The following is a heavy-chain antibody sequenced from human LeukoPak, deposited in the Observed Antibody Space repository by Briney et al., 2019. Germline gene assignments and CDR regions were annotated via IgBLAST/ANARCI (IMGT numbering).Heavy chain of an antibody. V-gene: IGHV4-39*01. CDR3: ARRLEPPQFDY. Sequence: SETLSLTCTVSGGSISSNSYYWGWIRQPPGKGLEWIGSIYYSGSTYYNPSLKSRVTISVDTSKNQFSLKLSSVTAADTAVYYCARRLEPPQFDYWGQGTLVTVSS. D-gene: IGHD1-1*01. CDR2: IYYSGST. J-gene: IGHJ4*02. CDR1: GGSISSNSYY.